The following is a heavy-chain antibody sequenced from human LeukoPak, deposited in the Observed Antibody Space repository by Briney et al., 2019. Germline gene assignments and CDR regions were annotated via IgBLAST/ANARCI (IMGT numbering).Heavy chain of an antibody. Sequence: GGSLRLSCAASGFTFSDYYMNWVRQAPGKGLEWVSSISSSSSYIYYADSVKGRFTISRDNAKNSLYLQMNSLRAEDTAVYYCARPRSESYNWFDPWGQGTLVTVSS. J-gene: IGHJ5*02. CDR2: ISSSSSYI. D-gene: IGHD3-10*01. CDR3: ARPRSESYNWFDP. CDR1: GFTFSDYY. V-gene: IGHV3-21*01.